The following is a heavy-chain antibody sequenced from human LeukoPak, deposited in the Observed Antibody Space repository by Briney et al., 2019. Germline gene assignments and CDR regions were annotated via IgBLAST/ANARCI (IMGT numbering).Heavy chain of an antibody. CDR3: ARREVVTAINYYYGMDV. Sequence: SVKVSCKASGGTFSSYAISWVRQAPGQGLEWMGGIIPIFGAANYAQKFQGRVTITADESTSTAYMELSSLRSEDTAVYYCARREVVTAINYYYGMDVWGQGTTVTVSS. CDR2: IIPIFGAA. D-gene: IGHD2-21*02. V-gene: IGHV1-69*01. CDR1: GGTFSSYA. J-gene: IGHJ6*02.